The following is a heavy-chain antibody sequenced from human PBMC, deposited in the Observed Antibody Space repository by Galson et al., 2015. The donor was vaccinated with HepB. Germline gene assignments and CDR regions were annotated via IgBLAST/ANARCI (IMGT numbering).Heavy chain of an antibody. V-gene: IGHV1-24*01. CDR1: GYTLTELS. D-gene: IGHD2-2*01. CDR2: FDPEDGET. J-gene: IGHJ2*01. CDR3: ATKGVVPAFDWYFDL. Sequence: SVKVSCKVSGYTLTELSMHWVRQAPGKGLEWMGGFDPEDGETIYAQKFQGRVTMTEDTSTDTAYMELSSLRSEDTAVYYCATKGVVPAFDWYFDLWGRGTLVTVSS.